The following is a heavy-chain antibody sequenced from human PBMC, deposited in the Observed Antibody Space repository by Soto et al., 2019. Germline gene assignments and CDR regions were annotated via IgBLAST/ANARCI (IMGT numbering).Heavy chain of an antibody. D-gene: IGHD3-16*01. CDR3: ARQLTSSPGRVY. CDR1: GFTFSSYS. J-gene: IGHJ4*02. CDR2: ISSSSSFI. Sequence: GGSLRLSCAASGFTFSSYSMNWVRQAPGKGLEWVSSISSSSSFIYYADSVKGRFSISRDNAKDSLYLQMNSLRAEDTAVYYCARQLTSSPGRVYWGQGTLVTVSS. V-gene: IGHV3-21*01.